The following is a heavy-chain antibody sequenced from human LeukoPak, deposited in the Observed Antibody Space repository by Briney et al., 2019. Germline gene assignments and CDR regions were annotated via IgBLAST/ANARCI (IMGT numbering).Heavy chain of an antibody. J-gene: IGHJ4*02. CDR1: RFTFSSYA. Sequence: GGSLRLSCAASRFTFSSYAMSWVRQAPGKGLEWVSGIRGSGGSTYYADSVKGRFSISRDNSKNTLYLQMNSLRAEDTAVYYCAMGNWEGEYIFDYWGQGTLVTVSS. V-gene: IGHV3-23*01. CDR2: IRGSGGST. CDR3: AMGNWEGEYIFDY. D-gene: IGHD7-27*01.